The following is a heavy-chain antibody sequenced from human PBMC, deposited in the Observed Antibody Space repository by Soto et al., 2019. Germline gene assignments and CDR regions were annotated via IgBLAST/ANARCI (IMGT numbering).Heavy chain of an antibody. J-gene: IGHJ6*02. CDR1: GGSISSSNW. CDR3: ARASAPHYYYDMDV. D-gene: IGHD3-10*01. Sequence: SETLSLTCAVSGGSISSSNWWSWVRQPPGKGLEWIGEIYHSGSTNYNPSLKSRVTISVDKSKNQFSLKLSSVTAADTAVYYCARASAPHYYYDMDVWGQGTTVTVSS. V-gene: IGHV4-4*02. CDR2: IYHSGST.